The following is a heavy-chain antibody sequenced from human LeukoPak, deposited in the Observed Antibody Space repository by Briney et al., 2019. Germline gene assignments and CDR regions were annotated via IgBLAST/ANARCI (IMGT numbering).Heavy chain of an antibody. D-gene: IGHD4/OR15-4a*01. Sequence: GGSLRLSCAASGFTFNNYAMDWVRQAPGKGLEWVSIFSGSDGNSYYADSVKGRFTMSRDNSKNTLYLQMSSLRAEDTAVYFCAKNRGANYYNYYMDVWGKGTTVTVSS. CDR2: FSGSDGNS. CDR3: AKNRGANYYNYYMDV. V-gene: IGHV3-23*01. J-gene: IGHJ6*03. CDR1: GFTFNNYA.